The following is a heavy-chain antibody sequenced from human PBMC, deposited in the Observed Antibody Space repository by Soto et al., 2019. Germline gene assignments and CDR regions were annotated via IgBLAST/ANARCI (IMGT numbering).Heavy chain of an antibody. Sequence: ASVKVSCKASGYTFTGYYMHWVRQAPGQGLEWMGWINPNSGGTNYAQKFQGWVTMTRDTSISTAYMELSRLRSDDTAVYYCARGPVVVVVAATDGLDPSGQGTLVTVSS. CDR1: GYTFTGYY. V-gene: IGHV1-2*04. J-gene: IGHJ5*02. CDR3: ARGPVVVVVAATDGLDP. CDR2: INPNSGGT. D-gene: IGHD2-15*01.